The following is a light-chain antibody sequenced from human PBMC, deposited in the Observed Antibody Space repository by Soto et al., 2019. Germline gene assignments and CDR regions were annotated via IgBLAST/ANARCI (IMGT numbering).Light chain of an antibody. Sequence: QSALTQPASVSGSPGQSITIPCTGTSSDVGGYNYVSWYQQHPGKAPKLMIYDVSNRPSGVSNRFSGSKSGNTASLTISGFQAEDEADYYCSSYTSSSTLVVFGGGTKVTVL. CDR3: SSYTSSSTLVV. CDR2: DVS. CDR1: SSDVGGYNY. J-gene: IGLJ2*01. V-gene: IGLV2-14*01.